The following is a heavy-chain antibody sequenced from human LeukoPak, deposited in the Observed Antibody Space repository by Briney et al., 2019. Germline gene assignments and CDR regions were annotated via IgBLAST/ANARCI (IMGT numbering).Heavy chain of an antibody. Sequence: RASVKVSCKASGYTFTSYYMHWVRQAPGQGLEWMGKINPSAGSTTYAQKLQGRVTMARDMSTSTVYMELSSLRSEDTAVYYCARDAVYYGSGSSSFDYWGQGTLVTVSS. V-gene: IGHV1-46*04. D-gene: IGHD3-10*01. CDR1: GYTFTSYY. J-gene: IGHJ4*02. CDR2: INPSAGST. CDR3: ARDAVYYGSGSSSFDY.